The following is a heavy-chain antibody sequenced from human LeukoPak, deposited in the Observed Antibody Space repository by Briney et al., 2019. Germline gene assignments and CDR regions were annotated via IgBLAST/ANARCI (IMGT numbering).Heavy chain of an antibody. CDR1: GYTFTGYY. D-gene: IGHD3-3*01. CDR3: AREAGIFGVVIIRWFDP. CDR2: INPNSGGT. J-gene: IGHJ5*02. Sequence: ASVKVSCKASGYTFTGYYMHWVRQAPGQGLEWMGWINPNSGGTNYAQKFQGRVTMTRDTSISTAYMELSRLRSDDTAVYYCAREAGIFGVVIIRWFDPWGQGTLVTVSS. V-gene: IGHV1-2*02.